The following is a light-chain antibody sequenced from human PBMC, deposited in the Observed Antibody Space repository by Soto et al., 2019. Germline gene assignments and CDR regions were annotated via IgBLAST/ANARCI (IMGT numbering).Light chain of an antibody. CDR3: LLIYEDVGEV. Sequence: QAVVTQEPSLTVSPGGTVTLTCASSTGPVTTRHWPHWFQQKPGQTPRTLIYDTNNRHSWTPARFSGSLLGGKAALTLSDAQPDDEADYYCLLIYEDVGEVFGAGTKVTVL. J-gene: IGLJ1*01. CDR1: TGPVTTRHW. V-gene: IGLV7-46*01. CDR2: DTN.